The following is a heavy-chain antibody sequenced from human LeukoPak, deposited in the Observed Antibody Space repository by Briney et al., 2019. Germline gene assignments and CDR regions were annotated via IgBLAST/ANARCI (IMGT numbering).Heavy chain of an antibody. Sequence: PGGSLRLSCAASGFTFSSYAISWVRQAPGKGLEWVSAISGSGGSTYYADSVKGRFTISRDNSKNTLYLQMNSLRAEDTAVYYCAKDNVLRYFDWLSPAFDIWGQGTMVTVSS. D-gene: IGHD3-9*01. CDR3: AKDNVLRYFDWLSPAFDI. J-gene: IGHJ3*02. CDR2: ISGSGGST. V-gene: IGHV3-23*01. CDR1: GFTFSSYA.